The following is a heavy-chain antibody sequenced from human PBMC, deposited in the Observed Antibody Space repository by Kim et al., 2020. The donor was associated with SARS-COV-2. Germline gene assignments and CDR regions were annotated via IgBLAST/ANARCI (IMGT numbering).Heavy chain of an antibody. CDR3: AGELGYCSGGNCYSRYFDSI. V-gene: IGHV1-46*01. CDR2: INPSGGST. J-gene: IGHJ4*02. D-gene: IGHD2-15*01. CDR1: GYTFTRYH. Sequence: ASVKVSCKAFGYTFTRYHMHWVRQAPGQGLEWMGIINPSGGSTSYAQKFQGRVTMTRDTSTRTVYMELSSQRSEDTDVYYCAGELGYCSGGNCYSRYFDSIWGQGTLVTVSS.